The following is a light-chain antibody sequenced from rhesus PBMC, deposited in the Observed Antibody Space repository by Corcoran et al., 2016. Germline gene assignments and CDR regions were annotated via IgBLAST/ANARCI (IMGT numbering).Light chain of an antibody. J-gene: IGKJ2*01. CDR1: QSVSSY. Sequence: QVILTQSPATLSLSPGERATLSCRASQSVSSYLAWYQQKPGQAPRPLIYGASSRATCLPDRFSGSGSGTDFPLTISSLEPEDVGVYHCYQHSSGYSFGQGTKVEIK. CDR2: GAS. V-gene: IGKV3-10*01. CDR3: YQHSSGYS.